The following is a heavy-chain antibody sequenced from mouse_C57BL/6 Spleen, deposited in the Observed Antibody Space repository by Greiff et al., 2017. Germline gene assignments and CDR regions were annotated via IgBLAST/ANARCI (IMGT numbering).Heavy chain of an antibody. CDR1: GFTFSSYT. Sequence: EVMLVESGGGLVKPGGSLKLSCAASGFTFSSYTMSWVRQTPEKRLEWVATISGGGGNTYYPDSVKGRFPISRDNAKNTLYLQMSSLRSEDTALYYCARHEGYDYDDWFAYWGQGTLVTVSA. D-gene: IGHD2-4*01. V-gene: IGHV5-9*01. CDR2: ISGGGGNT. J-gene: IGHJ3*01. CDR3: ARHEGYDYDDWFAY.